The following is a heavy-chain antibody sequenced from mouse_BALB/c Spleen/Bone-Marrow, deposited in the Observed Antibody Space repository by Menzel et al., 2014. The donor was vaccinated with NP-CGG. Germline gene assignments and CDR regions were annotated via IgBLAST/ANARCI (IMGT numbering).Heavy chain of an antibody. D-gene: IGHD2-14*01. Sequence: QVQLQQSAAELARPGASVKMSCKASGYTFTSYTMHWVKQRPGQALEWIGYINPSSGYTEYNQKFKDKTTLTADKSSSTADTQLSSLTSEDSAVYYCAREVRRGYFALDYWGQGTSVTVSS. J-gene: IGHJ4*01. CDR1: GYTFTSYT. CDR3: AREVRRGYFALDY. V-gene: IGHV1-4*02. CDR2: INPSSGYT.